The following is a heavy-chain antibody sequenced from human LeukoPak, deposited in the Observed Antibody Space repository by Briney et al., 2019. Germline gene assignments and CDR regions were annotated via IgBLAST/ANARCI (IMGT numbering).Heavy chain of an antibody. CDR3: ARVIRGYFDY. Sequence: GASVKVSCKASGYTFSAYTIHWVRQVPGQGLEWMGWISAYNGNTNYAQKLQGRVTMTTDTSTSTAYMELRSLRSDDTAVYYCARVIRGYFDYWGQGTLVTVSS. J-gene: IGHJ4*02. V-gene: IGHV1-18*04. D-gene: IGHD2/OR15-2a*01. CDR2: ISAYNGNT. CDR1: GYTFSAYT.